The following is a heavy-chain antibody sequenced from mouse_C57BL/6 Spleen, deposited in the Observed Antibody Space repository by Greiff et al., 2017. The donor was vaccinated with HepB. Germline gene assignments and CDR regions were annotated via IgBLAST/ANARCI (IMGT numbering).Heavy chain of an antibody. CDR3: ARYYYYGSPWFAY. CDR2: ISDGGSYT. CDR1: GFTFSSYA. V-gene: IGHV5-4*01. Sequence: EVQLVESGGGLVKPGGSLKLSCAASGFTFSSYAMSWVRQTPEKRLEWVATISDGGSYTYYPDNVKGRFTISRDNAKNNLYLQMSHLKSEDTAMYDCARYYYYGSPWFAYWGQGTLVTVSA. J-gene: IGHJ3*01. D-gene: IGHD1-1*01.